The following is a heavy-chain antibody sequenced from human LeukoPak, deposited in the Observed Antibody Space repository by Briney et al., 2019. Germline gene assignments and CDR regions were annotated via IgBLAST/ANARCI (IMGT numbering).Heavy chain of an antibody. CDR2: ISSSSSYI. D-gene: IGHD6-19*01. V-gene: IGHV3-21*01. J-gene: IGHJ4*02. CDR3: ARAHSGWNYYFDY. Sequence: PGGSLRLSCAASGFTFSSYSMNWVRQAPEKGLEWVSSISSSSSYIYYADSVKGRFTISRDNAKNSLYLQMNSLRAEDTAVYYCARAHSGWNYYFDYWGQGTLVTVSS. CDR1: GFTFSSYS.